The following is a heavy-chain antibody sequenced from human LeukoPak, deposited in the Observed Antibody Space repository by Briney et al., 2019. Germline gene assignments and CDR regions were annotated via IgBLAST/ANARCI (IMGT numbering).Heavy chain of an antibody. CDR2: ISGSGGGT. Sequence: GGSLRLSWAVSGITLSNYGMSWVRQAPGKGLEWVAGISGSGGGTNYADSVKGRFTISRDNSKNTLYLQINSLRAEDTAVYFCAKRGVVIRVILIGFHKEAYYFDSWGQGALVTVSS. D-gene: IGHD3-9*01. CDR1: GITLSNYG. CDR3: AKRGVVIRVILIGFHKEAYYFDS. V-gene: IGHV3-23*01. J-gene: IGHJ4*02.